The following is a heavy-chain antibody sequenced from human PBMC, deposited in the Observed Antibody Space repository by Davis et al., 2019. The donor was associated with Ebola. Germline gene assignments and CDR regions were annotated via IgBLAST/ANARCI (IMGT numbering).Heavy chain of an antibody. CDR1: GFAFSSFA. V-gene: IGHV3-23*01. Sequence: GGSLRLSCAASGFAFSSFALTWVRQAPGKGLEWVSTISGSGTSAYYADSVKGRFTISRDNSKNTLDLQMNSLRDEDTALYYCSRGGAVKFDYWGQGTLVTVSS. J-gene: IGHJ4*02. CDR3: SRGGAVKFDY. D-gene: IGHD4-17*01. CDR2: ISGSGTSA.